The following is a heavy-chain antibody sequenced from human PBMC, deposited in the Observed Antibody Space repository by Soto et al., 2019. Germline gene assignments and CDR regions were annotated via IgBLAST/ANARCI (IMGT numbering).Heavy chain of an antibody. CDR1: GGSISSGDYY. CDR2: IYYSGST. V-gene: IGHV4-30-4*01. Sequence: SETLSLTCTVSGGSISSGDYYWSWIRQPPGKGLEWIGYIYYSGSTYYNPSLKSRVTISVDTSKNQFSLKLSSVTAADTAVYYCARDVEYYDILTGSNPSHYGMDVWGQGTTVTVSS. J-gene: IGHJ6*02. CDR3: ARDVEYYDILTGSNPSHYGMDV. D-gene: IGHD3-9*01.